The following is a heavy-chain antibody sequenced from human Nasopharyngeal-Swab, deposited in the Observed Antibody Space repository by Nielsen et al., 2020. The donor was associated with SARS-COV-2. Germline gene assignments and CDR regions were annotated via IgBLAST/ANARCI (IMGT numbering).Heavy chain of an antibody. D-gene: IGHD6-25*01. J-gene: IGHJ6*02. CDR3: NRGYHMDV. Sequence: GGSLRLSCRASGFTLEDHGITWVRQAPGKGLEWVGFLRSTRILGGTSEYAESVKGRSTISSDDSNSIAYLQMNSLKSEDTGVYYCNRGYHMDVWGQGTTVTVSS. CDR1: GFTLEDHG. CDR2: LRSTRILGGTS. V-gene: IGHV3-49*04.